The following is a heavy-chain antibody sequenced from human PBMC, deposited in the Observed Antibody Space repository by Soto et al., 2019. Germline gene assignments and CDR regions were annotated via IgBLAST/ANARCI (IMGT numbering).Heavy chain of an antibody. CDR1: GFSLSSTRVA. CDR3: AHSVVAGLGYYFDY. Sequence: QITLKESGPTLVIPTQTLTLTCTFSGFSLSSTRVAVGWIRQPPGKALEWLALIYWDDDKRYSPFLKSRLTITKDTSKNQVVLTMTNMDPVDTATYYCAHSVVAGLGYYFDYWGQGTLVTVSS. CDR2: IYWDDDK. J-gene: IGHJ4*02. D-gene: IGHD6-19*01. V-gene: IGHV2-5*02.